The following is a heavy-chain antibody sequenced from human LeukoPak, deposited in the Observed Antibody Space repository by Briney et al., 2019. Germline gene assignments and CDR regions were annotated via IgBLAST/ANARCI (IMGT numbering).Heavy chain of an antibody. CDR3: ARRIAVAGTYYYYYYMDV. CDR2: IYPGDSDT. J-gene: IGHJ6*03. Sequence: GESLKISCKGAGYSFTSYWIGGVRQMPGKGLEWMGIIYPGDSDTRYSPSFEGQVTISADKSISTAYLQWSSLTASDTAMYYCARRIAVAGTYYYYYYMDVWGKGTTVTVSS. CDR1: GYSFTSYW. V-gene: IGHV5-51*01. D-gene: IGHD6-19*01.